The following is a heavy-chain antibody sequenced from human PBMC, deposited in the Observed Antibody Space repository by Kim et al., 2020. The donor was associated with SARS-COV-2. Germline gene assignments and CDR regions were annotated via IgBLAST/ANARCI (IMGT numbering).Heavy chain of an antibody. Sequence: EGSVKQYLGSVKGRFTIFRDNAENSLYLQMNSLRAEDSAVYYCASGDDMDAWGKGTTVTVSS. J-gene: IGHJ6*03. D-gene: IGHD2-21*01. CDR2: EGSVK. CDR3: ASGDDMDA. V-gene: IGHV3-7*01.